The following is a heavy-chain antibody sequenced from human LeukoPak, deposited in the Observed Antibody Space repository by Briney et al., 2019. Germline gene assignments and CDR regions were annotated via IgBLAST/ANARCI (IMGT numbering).Heavy chain of an antibody. D-gene: IGHD3-3*01. V-gene: IGHV3-23*01. CDR1: GFTFSSYA. CDR3: AKYSSNTLLRPFDY. J-gene: IGHJ4*02. Sequence: GGSLRLSCAASGFTFSSYAMSWVRQAPGKGLEWVSGISGSGGNTYYADSVKGRLTISRDNSKNTLYLQMNSLRAEDTALYYCAKYSSNTLLRPFDYWGQGTLVTVSS. CDR2: ISGSGGNT.